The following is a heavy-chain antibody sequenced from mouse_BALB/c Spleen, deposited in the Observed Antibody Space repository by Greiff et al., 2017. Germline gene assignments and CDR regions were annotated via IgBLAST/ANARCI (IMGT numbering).Heavy chain of an antibody. CDR2: ISDGGSYT. D-gene: IGHD2-1*01. Sequence: EVMVVESGGGLVKPGGSLKLSCAASGFTFSDYYMYWVRQTPEKRLEWVATISDGGSYTYYPDSVKGRFTISRDNAKNNLYLQMSSLKSEDTAMYYCARDLNGNPAWFAYWGQGTLVTVSA. CDR1: GFTFSDYY. V-gene: IGHV5-4*02. J-gene: IGHJ3*01. CDR3: ARDLNGNPAWFAY.